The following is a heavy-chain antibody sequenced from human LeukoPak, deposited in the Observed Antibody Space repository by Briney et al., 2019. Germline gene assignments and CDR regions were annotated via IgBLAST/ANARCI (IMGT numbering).Heavy chain of an antibody. CDR3: ARDFGCSSTSCYIYYYYYYMDV. Sequence: PGGSLRLSCAASGFTVSSSYMSWVRQAPGKGLEWVSLFYSGGSTFYADSVKGRFTISRDNSKNTLYLQMNSLRAEDTAVYYCARDFGCSSTSCYIYYYYYYMDVWGKGATVTVSS. V-gene: IGHV3-66*01. CDR2: FYSGGST. CDR1: GFTVSSSY. D-gene: IGHD2-2*02. J-gene: IGHJ6*03.